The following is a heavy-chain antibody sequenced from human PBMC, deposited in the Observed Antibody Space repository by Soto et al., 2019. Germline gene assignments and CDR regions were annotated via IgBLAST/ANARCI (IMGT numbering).Heavy chain of an antibody. CDR3: AKDGEGLELYY. J-gene: IGHJ4*02. CDR1: GFTFSSYA. Sequence: GGSLRLSCAASGFTFSSYAMSWVRQAPGKGLEWVSAISGSGGSTYYADSVKGRFTISRDNSKNTLYLQMNSLRAEDTAVDYCAKDGEGLELYYWGQGTLVTVSS. CDR2: ISGSGGST. V-gene: IGHV3-23*01. D-gene: IGHD1-7*01.